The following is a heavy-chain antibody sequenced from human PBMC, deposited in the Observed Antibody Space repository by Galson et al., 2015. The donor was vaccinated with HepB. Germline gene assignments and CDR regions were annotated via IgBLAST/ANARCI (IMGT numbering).Heavy chain of an antibody. J-gene: IGHJ6*02. CDR3: ARGRVGAVAGTLRYYYYYGMDV. CDR2: INHSGST. D-gene: IGHD6-19*01. V-gene: IGHV4-34*01. Sequence: DTLSLTCAVYGGSFSGYYWSWIRQPPGKGQEWIGEINHSGSTNYYPSLKSRVTISVDTSKNQFSLKLSSLTAADTAVYYYARGRVGAVAGTLRYYYYYGMDVWGQGTTVTGSS. CDR1: GGSFSGYY.